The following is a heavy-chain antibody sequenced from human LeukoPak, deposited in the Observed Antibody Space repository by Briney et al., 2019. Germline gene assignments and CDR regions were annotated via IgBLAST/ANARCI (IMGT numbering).Heavy chain of an antibody. D-gene: IGHD1-26*01. V-gene: IGHV3-74*01. CDR3: ASRAVSGTYYVYYFDY. Sequence: PGGSLTLSCAASGFSFSNYWMHWVRQVPGKGPEWVSRINSDGSSTSYADSVKGRFTISRDNAKNTLYLQMNSLRAEDTAVYYCASRAVSGTYYVYYFDYWGQGTLVTVYS. J-gene: IGHJ4*02. CDR2: INSDGSST. CDR1: GFSFSNYW.